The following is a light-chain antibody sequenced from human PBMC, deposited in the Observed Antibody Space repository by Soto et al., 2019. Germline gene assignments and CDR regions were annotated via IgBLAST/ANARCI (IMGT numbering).Light chain of an antibody. Sequence: EIVLTQSPGTLSLSPGERATLSCRASQSVSSNYLAWYQQKRGQAPRLLIYGASSRATGIPTRFSGSGSGTEFPLTISRLEPEDFAVYYWQQYDTSPRTFGQGTKVEI. CDR3: QQYDTSPRT. J-gene: IGKJ1*01. CDR2: GAS. CDR1: QSVSSNY. V-gene: IGKV3-20*01.